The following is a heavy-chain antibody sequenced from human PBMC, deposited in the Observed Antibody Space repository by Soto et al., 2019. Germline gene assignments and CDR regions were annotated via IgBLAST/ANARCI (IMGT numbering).Heavy chain of an antibody. J-gene: IGHJ4*02. CDR2: ISYDGGNK. Sequence: PGGSLRLSCVASGFTFSNFAMHWVRQAPGKGLEWVAVISYDGGNKYYADSVRGRFTISRDDSKKTLYLQMDSLRPEDTAVYYCARGRKVTTDITFDYWGQGTQVTVSS. D-gene: IGHD4-17*01. V-gene: IGHV3-30-3*01. CDR3: ARGRKVTTDITFDY. CDR1: GFTFSNFA.